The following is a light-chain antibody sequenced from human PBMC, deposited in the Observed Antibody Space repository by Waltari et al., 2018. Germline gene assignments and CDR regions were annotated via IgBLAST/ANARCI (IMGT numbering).Light chain of an antibody. CDR1: QSISRF. J-gene: IGKJ2*01. V-gene: IGKV1-39*01. CDR2: AAS. Sequence: DIQMTQSPSSLSASVGDSVSITCRASQSISRFLNWYQQKPGKAPNLLIYAASSLQSGVPSRFSGTGSGTDFTLTISSLQPEDFATYYCQQNYNSPTFGQGTKLEIK. CDR3: QQNYNSPT.